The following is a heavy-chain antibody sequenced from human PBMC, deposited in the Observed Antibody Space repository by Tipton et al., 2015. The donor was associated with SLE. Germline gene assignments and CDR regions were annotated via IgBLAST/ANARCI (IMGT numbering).Heavy chain of an antibody. CDR1: GYSINSGYY. CDR2: IYHSGST. D-gene: IGHD4-17*01. V-gene: IGHV4-38-2*01. CDR3: ARIRPGHGDPFDF. Sequence: TLSLTCAVSGYSINSGYYWGWIRQPPGKGLEWIGSIYHSGSTYYNPSLKSRVTISVDTSKNQFSLKLTSVTAADTAVYYCARIRPGHGDPFDFWGQGTLVTVSS. J-gene: IGHJ4*02.